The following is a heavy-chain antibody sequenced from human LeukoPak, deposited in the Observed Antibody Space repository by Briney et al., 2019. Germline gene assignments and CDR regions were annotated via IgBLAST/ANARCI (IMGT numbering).Heavy chain of an antibody. J-gene: IGHJ4*02. CDR2: IYYSGST. CDR3: ARPYSSSWSDFDY. CDR1: GGSISSSSYY. Sequence: SETLSLTCTVSGGSISSSSYYWGWIRQPPGKGLEWIGSIYYSGSTHYNPSLKSRVTISVDTSKNQFSLKLSSVTAADTAVYYCARPYSSSWSDFDYWGQGTLVTVSS. D-gene: IGHD6-13*01. V-gene: IGHV4-39*01.